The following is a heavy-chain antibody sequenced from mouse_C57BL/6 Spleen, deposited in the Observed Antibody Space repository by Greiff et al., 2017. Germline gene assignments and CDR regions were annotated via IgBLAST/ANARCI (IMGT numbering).Heavy chain of an antibody. CDR2: INPSSGYT. CDR3: ARSHYGSSYWYFDV. Sequence: QLQQSGAELARPGASVKMSCKASGYTFTSYTMHWVKQRPGQGLEWIGYINPSSGYTKYNQKFKDKATLTADKSSSTAYMQLSSLTSEDSAGYYCARSHYGSSYWYFDVWGTGTTVTGSA. CDR1: GYTFTSYT. J-gene: IGHJ1*03. V-gene: IGHV1-4*01. D-gene: IGHD1-1*01.